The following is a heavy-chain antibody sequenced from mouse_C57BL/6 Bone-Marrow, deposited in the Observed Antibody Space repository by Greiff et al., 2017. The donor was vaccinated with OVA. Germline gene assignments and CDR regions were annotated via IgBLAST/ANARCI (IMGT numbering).Heavy chain of an antibody. V-gene: IGHV1-53*01. CDR2: INPSNGGT. D-gene: IGHD1-1*01. CDR1: GYTFTSYW. CDR3: ARKEITTGAMDY. J-gene: IGHJ4*01. Sequence: VQLQQSGTELVKPGASVKLSCKASGYTFTSYWMHWVKQRPGQGLEWIGNINPSNGGTNYNEKFKSKATLTVDKSSSTAYMQLSSLTSEDSAVYYCARKEITTGAMDYWGQGTSVTVSS.